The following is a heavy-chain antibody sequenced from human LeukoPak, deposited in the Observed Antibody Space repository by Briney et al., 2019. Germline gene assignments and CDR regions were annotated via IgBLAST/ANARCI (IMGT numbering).Heavy chain of an antibody. V-gene: IGHV3-33*01. J-gene: IGHJ4*02. Sequence: GGSLRLSCAASGLTFSNYGMHWVRQAPGKGLEWVALIWYDGSNKYYADSVKGRLTISRDNSKNTLFLQMNSLRAEDTAVYYCAREGPRGNSQFDYWGQGTLVTVSS. CDR1: GLTFSNYG. CDR2: IWYDGSNK. CDR3: AREGPRGNSQFDY. D-gene: IGHD2/OR15-2a*01.